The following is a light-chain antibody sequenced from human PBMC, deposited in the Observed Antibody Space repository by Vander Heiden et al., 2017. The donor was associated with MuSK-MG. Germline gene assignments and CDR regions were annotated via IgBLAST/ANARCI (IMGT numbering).Light chain of an antibody. V-gene: IGLV2-14*03. Sequence: QSALTQPASVSGSPGQSITIPCTGTSSDVGGYNHVSWYQQHPGKAPKLMIYDVSYRPSGVSNRFSGSKSGNTASLTISGLQAEDEADYYCSSFTSTSTLVFGTGTKVTVL. CDR3: SSFTSTSTLV. J-gene: IGLJ1*01. CDR1: SSDVGGYNH. CDR2: DVS.